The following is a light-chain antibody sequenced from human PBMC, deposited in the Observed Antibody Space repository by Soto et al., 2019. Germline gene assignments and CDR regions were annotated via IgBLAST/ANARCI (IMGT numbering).Light chain of an antibody. CDR3: LQYASPLYS. V-gene: IGKV3-20*01. CDR2: GAS. J-gene: IGKJ2*01. CDR1: QRLSSSF. Sequence: VLTQSPGTLSLSRGERATLSCRASQRLSSSFLAWYQKKPGLAPRLLLYGASNRDTGTPDRFSGSGSGTDFTLSISRLEPEDFAVYFCLQYASPLYSFGQGTKLEIK.